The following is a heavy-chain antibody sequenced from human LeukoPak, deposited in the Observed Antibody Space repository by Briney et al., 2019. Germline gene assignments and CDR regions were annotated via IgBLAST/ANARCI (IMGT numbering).Heavy chain of an antibody. CDR2: IYYSGST. Sequence: PSETLSLTCTVSGGSTSPYHWSWIRQPPGKGLEWIGYIYYSGSTNYNPVLKSRVTISVDTSKNQFSLKVSSVTAADTAVYHCARGLSGSYLFDYWGQGTLVTVSS. J-gene: IGHJ4*02. CDR3: ARGLSGSYLFDY. D-gene: IGHD3-10*01. CDR1: GGSTSPYH. V-gene: IGHV4-59*01.